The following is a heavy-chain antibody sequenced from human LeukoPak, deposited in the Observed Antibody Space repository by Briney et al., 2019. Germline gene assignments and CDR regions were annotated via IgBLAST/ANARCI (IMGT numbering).Heavy chain of an antibody. CDR3: ARGDYGDSYDAFDI. Sequence: GGSLRLSCAASGFTFNTYAMSWVRQAPGKGLEWVSGISASGGSTYYADSVKGRFTISRDNAKNSLYLQMNSLRAEDTAVYYCARGDYGDSYDAFDIWGQGTMVTVSS. CDR2: ISASGGST. J-gene: IGHJ3*02. D-gene: IGHD4-17*01. CDR1: GFTFNTYA. V-gene: IGHV3-23*01.